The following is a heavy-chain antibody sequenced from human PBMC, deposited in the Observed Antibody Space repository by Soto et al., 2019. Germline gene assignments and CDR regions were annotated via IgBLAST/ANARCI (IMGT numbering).Heavy chain of an antibody. Sequence: EVQLVESGGGLVQPGGSLRLSCAASGFTFSSYWMHWVRQAPGKGLVWVSRTNSDGSRISYADSVKGRFTISRDNAKNTLYLQMNSLRAEDTAVYYCAAAVADPTAIGYWGQGTLVTVSS. CDR2: TNSDGSRI. V-gene: IGHV3-74*01. D-gene: IGHD6-19*01. CDR1: GFTFSSYW. J-gene: IGHJ4*02. CDR3: AAAVADPTAIGY.